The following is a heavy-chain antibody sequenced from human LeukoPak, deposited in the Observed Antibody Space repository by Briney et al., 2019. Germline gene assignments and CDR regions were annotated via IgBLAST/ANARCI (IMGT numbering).Heavy chain of an antibody. CDR3: ARESRYGDYVEY. CDR1: GGSISSYY. J-gene: IGHJ4*02. CDR2: IYTSGST. Sequence: SETLSLTCTVSGGSISSYYWSWIRQPAGKGLEWIGRIYTSGSTNYNPSLKSRVTMSVDTSKNQFSLKLSSVAAADTDVYYCARESRYGDYVEYWGQGTLVTVSS. V-gene: IGHV4-4*07. D-gene: IGHD4-17*01.